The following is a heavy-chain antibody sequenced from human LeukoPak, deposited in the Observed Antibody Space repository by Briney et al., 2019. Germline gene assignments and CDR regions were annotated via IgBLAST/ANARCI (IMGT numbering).Heavy chain of an antibody. CDR3: ARGYPSPRVDY. Sequence: SETLSLTCAVYGGSLSGYYWSWIRQPPGKGLEWIGEINHSGNTYYNPSLKSRITISADTSTNQFSLKLNSVTAADTAVYYCARGYPSPRVDYWGQGTLVTVSS. D-gene: IGHD3-10*01. CDR2: INHSGNT. CDR1: GGSLSGYY. J-gene: IGHJ4*02. V-gene: IGHV4-34*01.